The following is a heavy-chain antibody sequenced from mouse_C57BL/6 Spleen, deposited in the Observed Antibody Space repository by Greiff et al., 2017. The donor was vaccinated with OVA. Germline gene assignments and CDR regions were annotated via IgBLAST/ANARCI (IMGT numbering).Heavy chain of an antibody. V-gene: IGHV3-6*01. CDR2: ISYDGSN. CDR3: AREGYYYGSSYAMDY. Sequence: EVKLQESGPGLVKPSQSLSLTCSVTGYSIASGYYWNWIRQFPGNKLEWMGYISYDGSNNYNPSLKNRISITRDTSKNQFFLTLNSVTTEDTATYYCAREGYYYGSSYAMDYWGQGTSVTVSS. D-gene: IGHD1-1*01. CDR1: GYSIASGYY. J-gene: IGHJ4*01.